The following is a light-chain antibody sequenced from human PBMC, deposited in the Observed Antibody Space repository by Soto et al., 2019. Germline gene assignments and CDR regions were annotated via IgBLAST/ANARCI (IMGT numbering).Light chain of an antibody. Sequence: QSVLTQPPSASGTPGQRVTISCSGSSSNIGSNTVNWYQQLPGTAPKLLIYSNNQRPSGVPDRFSGSKSGTSASLAISGLQSEDEADYYCAARDDSNTYVFGSGTKVTVL. J-gene: IGLJ1*01. V-gene: IGLV1-44*01. CDR3: AARDDSNTYV. CDR2: SNN. CDR1: SSNIGSNT.